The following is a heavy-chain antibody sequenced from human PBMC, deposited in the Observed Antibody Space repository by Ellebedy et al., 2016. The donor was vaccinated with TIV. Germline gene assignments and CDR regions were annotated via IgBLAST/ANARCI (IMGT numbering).Heavy chain of an antibody. CDR3: ARVGQGCGGDCYPFDY. J-gene: IGHJ4*02. CDR2: IWYDGSNK. V-gene: IGHV3-33*01. D-gene: IGHD2-21*02. CDR1: GFTFSSYG. Sequence: GESLKISXAASGFTFSSYGMHWVRQAPGKGLEWVAVIWYDGSNKYYADSVKGRFTISRDNSKNTLYLQMNSLRAEDTAVYYCARVGQGCGGDCYPFDYWGQGTLVTVSS.